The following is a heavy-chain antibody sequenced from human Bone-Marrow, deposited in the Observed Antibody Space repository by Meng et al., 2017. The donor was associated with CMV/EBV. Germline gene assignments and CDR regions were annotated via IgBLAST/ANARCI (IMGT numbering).Heavy chain of an antibody. J-gene: IGHJ4*02. Sequence: GESLKISWAASGFTFSDYYMSWNRQAPGKGLEWISYITGSGRNIYYTDSVKGRFTISRDNAKRSLYLQMNSLRAEDTAVYYCAKGRLYGGNSHFDHWGQGTLVTVSS. CDR1: GFTFSDYY. D-gene: IGHD4-23*01. CDR3: AKGRLYGGNSHFDH. V-gene: IGHV3-11*04. CDR2: ITGSGRNI.